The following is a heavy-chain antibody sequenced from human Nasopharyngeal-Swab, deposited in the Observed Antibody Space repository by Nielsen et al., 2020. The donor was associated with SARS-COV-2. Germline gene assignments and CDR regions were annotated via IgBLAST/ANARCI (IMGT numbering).Heavy chain of an antibody. Sequence: GESLKISCAASGFTFSSYSMNWVRQAPEKGLEWVSSISSSSSYIYYADSVKGRFTISRDNAKNSLYLQMNSLRAEDTAVYYCARVPALIPYYYYGMDVWGQGTTVTVSS. CDR2: ISSSSSYI. V-gene: IGHV3-21*01. D-gene: IGHD2-21*01. CDR3: ARVPALIPYYYYGMDV. CDR1: GFTFSSYS. J-gene: IGHJ6*02.